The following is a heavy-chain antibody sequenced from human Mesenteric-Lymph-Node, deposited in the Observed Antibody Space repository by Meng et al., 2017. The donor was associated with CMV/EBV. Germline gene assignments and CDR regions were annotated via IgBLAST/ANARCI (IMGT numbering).Heavy chain of an antibody. J-gene: IGHJ4*02. CDR2: ISSNGGST. Sequence: LSLTCAASGFTFSSSPMHWVRQAPGKGLEDVSVISSNGGSTYYADSVKGRFTISRDNSKNTLYLQMDSLRVEDMAVYYCARDWGYWGQGTLVTVSS. CDR1: GFTFSSSP. CDR3: ARDWGY. D-gene: IGHD3-16*01. V-gene: IGHV3-64*02.